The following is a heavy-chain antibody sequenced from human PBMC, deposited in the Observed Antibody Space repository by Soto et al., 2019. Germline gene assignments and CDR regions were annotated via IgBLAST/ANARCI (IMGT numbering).Heavy chain of an antibody. Sequence: QVQLVQSGAEVKKPGSSVKVSCKASGGTFSSYAISWVRQAPGQGLEWVGGIIPIFGTANYAQKFQGRVTVAADESTKRPYMELSSLGSEDTAVYYCGRRGPVEMAPGFGYNYYGMPVWGQGTTVTVSS. CDR1: GGTFSSYA. CDR2: IIPIFGTA. J-gene: IGHJ6*02. CDR3: GRRGPVEMAPGFGYNYYGMPV. D-gene: IGHD3-16*01. V-gene: IGHV1-69*12.